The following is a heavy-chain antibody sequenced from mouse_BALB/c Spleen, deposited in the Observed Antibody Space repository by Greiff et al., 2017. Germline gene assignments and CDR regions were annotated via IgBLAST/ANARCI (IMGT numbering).Heavy chain of an antibody. CDR2: ISSGGSYT. V-gene: IGHV5-9-4*01. J-gene: IGHJ2*01. CDR1: GFTFSSYA. Sequence: EVQLVESGGGLVKPGGSLKLSCAASGFTFSSYAMSWVRQSPEKRLEWVAEISSGGSYTYYPDTVTGRFTISRDNAKNTLYLEMSSLRSEDTAMYYCARGYGYDERGFDYWGQGTTLTVSS. CDR3: ARGYGYDERGFDY. D-gene: IGHD2-2*01.